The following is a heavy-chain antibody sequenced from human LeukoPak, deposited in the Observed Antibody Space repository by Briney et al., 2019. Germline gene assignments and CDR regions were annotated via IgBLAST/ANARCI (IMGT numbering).Heavy chain of an antibody. CDR3: ARENWSQLFDL. D-gene: IGHD1-1*01. V-gene: IGHV4-4*07. J-gene: IGHJ2*01. Sequence: SETLSLTCTVSGGSISSYYWNWIRQPAGKGLEWIGRIYTSGTTNYNPSLKSRVSMSVDTSKDQFSLKLSSVTAADTAVYYCARENWSQLFDLWGRGTLVTVSS. CDR2: IYTSGTT. CDR1: GGSISSYY.